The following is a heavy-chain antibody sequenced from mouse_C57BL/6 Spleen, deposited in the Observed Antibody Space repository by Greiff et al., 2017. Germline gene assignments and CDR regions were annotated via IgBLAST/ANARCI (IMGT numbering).Heavy chain of an antibody. CDR1: GYTFTSYW. V-gene: IGHV1-64*01. CDR3: ARITTVVATDAMDY. J-gene: IGHJ4*01. D-gene: IGHD1-1*01. Sequence: VQLQQPGAELVKPGASVKLSCKASGYTFTSYWMHWVKQRPGQGLEWIGMIHPNSGSTNYNEKFKSKATLTVDKSSSTAYLQLSSLTSEDSAVYYCARITTVVATDAMDYWGQGTSVTVSS. CDR2: IHPNSGST.